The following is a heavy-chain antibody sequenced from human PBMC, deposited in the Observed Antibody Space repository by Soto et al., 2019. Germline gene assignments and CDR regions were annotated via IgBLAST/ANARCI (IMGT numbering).Heavy chain of an antibody. CDR3: AKDSMGDYYGMDV. J-gene: IGHJ6*02. CDR1: GFTVSSNY. CDR2: ISFDGSKK. Sequence: GGSLRLSCAASGFTVSSNYMSWVRQAPGKGLEWVSVISFDGSKKYYADSVKGRFTISRDNSKNTLFLQMNSLRAEDTAVYYCAKDSMGDYYGMDVWGQGTTVTVSS. D-gene: IGHD1-26*01. V-gene: IGHV3-30*18.